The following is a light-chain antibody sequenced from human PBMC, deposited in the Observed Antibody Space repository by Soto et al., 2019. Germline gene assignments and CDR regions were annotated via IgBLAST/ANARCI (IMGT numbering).Light chain of an antibody. CDR2: EVS. CDR3: SSYTSSRTWV. CDR1: SSDVGGYNY. Sequence: QSALTQPASVSGSPGQSITISCTGTSSDVGGYNYVSWYQQLPGKAPKVMIYEVSNRPSGVSNRFSGSKSGNTASLAISGLQAEDEADYYCSSYTSSRTWVFGGGTKVTVL. J-gene: IGLJ3*02. V-gene: IGLV2-14*01.